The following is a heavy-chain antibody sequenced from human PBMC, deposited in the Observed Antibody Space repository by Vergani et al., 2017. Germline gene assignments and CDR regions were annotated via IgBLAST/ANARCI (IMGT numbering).Heavy chain of an antibody. CDR3: ARVDTQVTATSHFYYMDV. V-gene: IGHV4-39*01. J-gene: IGHJ6*03. CDR2: INYVGRT. Sequence: QLQLQESGPGLVKPSETLSLICTVSGGSINPSSSFWGWIRQSPGKGLEWIGSINYVGRTYYIPSLQSRATVFVDTSKNQFSLNLTSVTAADTAVYYCARVDTQVTATSHFYYMDVWGKGTTVVVSS. D-gene: IGHD2-21*02. CDR1: GGSINPSSSF.